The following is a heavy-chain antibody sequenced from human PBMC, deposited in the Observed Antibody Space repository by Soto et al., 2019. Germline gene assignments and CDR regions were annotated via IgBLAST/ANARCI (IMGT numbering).Heavy chain of an antibody. Sequence: QVELVQSGAEVKKPGSSVKVSCQASEDTFRNYAISWVRQAPGQGLEWMGGIIPIFGTANYAQKLQSRVTITADTSANTVDLELSSLRSEDTAVYYCASTKYDSSAYYYWYLGLWGRGTLVTVSS. CDR1: EDTFRNYA. D-gene: IGHD3-22*01. J-gene: IGHJ2*01. CDR3: ASTKYDSSAYYYWYLGL. CDR2: IIPIFGTA. V-gene: IGHV1-69*06.